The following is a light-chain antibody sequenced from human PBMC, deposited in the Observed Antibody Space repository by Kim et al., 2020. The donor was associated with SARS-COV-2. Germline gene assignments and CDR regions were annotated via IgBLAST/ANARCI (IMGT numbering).Light chain of an antibody. J-gene: IGLJ1*01. V-gene: IGLV2-14*03. CDR1: SSDVVGYTY. Sequence: GQSITISCTGTSSDVVGYTYVSWYQQHPGKAPNVMIYDVSNRPSGVSNRFSGSKSGNTASLTISGLQAEDEADYYCSSYTTSDTGVFGTGTKVTVL. CDR2: DVS. CDR3: SSYTTSDTGV.